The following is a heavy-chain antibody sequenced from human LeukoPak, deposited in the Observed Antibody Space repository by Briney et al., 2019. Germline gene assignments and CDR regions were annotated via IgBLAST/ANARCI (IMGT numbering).Heavy chain of an antibody. Sequence: QTGGSLRLSCAASGFTFSSYWMSWVRQAAGKGLEWVANIKQDGSEKYYVDSVKGRFTISRDNAKNSLYLQMNSLRAEDTAVYYCARDLWFGGDYFDYWGQGTLVTVSS. V-gene: IGHV3-7*01. D-gene: IGHD3-10*01. CDR2: IKQDGSEK. CDR1: GFTFSSYW. CDR3: ARDLWFGGDYFDY. J-gene: IGHJ4*02.